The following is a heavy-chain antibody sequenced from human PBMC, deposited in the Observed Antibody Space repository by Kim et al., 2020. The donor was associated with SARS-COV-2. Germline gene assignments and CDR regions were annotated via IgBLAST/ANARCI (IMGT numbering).Heavy chain of an antibody. D-gene: IGHD3-22*01. CDR2: T. CDR3: TNLITGRPY. J-gene: IGHJ4*02. Sequence: TIYAQTFQGRVTVTRDTSTSTVYMELSSLRSEDTALYYCTNLITGRPYWGQGTLVTVSS. V-gene: IGHV1-46*01.